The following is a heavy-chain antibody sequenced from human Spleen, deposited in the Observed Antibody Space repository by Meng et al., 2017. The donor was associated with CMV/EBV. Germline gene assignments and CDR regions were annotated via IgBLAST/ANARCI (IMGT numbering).Heavy chain of an antibody. J-gene: IGHJ4*02. CDR2: LSTEGSIT. V-gene: IGHV3-74*01. D-gene: IGHD3-3*01. CDR3: SRDNHGPGLRFLEWLFDS. CDR1: GFTFSGYW. Sequence: GESLKISCAASGFTFSGYWMHWVRQAPGKGLVWVSGLSTEGSITRYADSAKGRFTISRDNAKNSLYLQMNSLRAEDTAVYYCSRDNHGPGLRFLEWLFDSWGQGTLVTVSS.